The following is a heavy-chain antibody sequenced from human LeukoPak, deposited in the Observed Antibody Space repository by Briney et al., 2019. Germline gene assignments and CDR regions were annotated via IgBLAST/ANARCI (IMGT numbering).Heavy chain of an antibody. J-gene: IGHJ4*02. D-gene: IGHD1-26*01. CDR2: ISAYNGNT. V-gene: IGHV1-18*01. CDR1: GYTFTSYG. CDR3: ARDRWELLRVRDYFDY. Sequence: ASVKVSCKASGYTFTSYGISWVRQAPGQGLEWMGWISAYNGNTNYAQKLQGRVTMTTDTSTSTAYMELRSLRSDDTAVYYCARDRWELLRVRDYFDYWGQGTLVTVSS.